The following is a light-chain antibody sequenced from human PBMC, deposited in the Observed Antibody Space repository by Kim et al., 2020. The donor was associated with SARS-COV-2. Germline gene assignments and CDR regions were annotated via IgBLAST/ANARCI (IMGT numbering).Light chain of an antibody. CDR2: GAS. CDR1: QSVRIN. J-gene: IGKJ4*01. CDR3: QQYIDWPLLT. Sequence: SPGERGTLSCRASQSVRINLAWYQQKPGQAPRLLIYGASTRATGIPARFSGSGSGTDFTLTISSLQSEDFAVYYCQQYIDWPLLTFGGGTKVDIK. V-gene: IGKV3-15*01.